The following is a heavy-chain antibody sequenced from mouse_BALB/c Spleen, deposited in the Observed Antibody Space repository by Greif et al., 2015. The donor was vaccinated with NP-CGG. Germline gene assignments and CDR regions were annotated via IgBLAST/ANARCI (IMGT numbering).Heavy chain of an antibody. V-gene: IGHV1-84*02. CDR1: GYTFTDYY. CDR3: ARRTGTEAMDY. J-gene: IGHJ4*01. Sequence: LVESGPELVKPRASVKISCKASGYTFTDYYINWVNQKPGQGLEWIGWIYPGSGNTKYNEKFKGKATLTVDTSSSTAYMQFSSLTSEDTAVYFCARRTGTEAMDYWGQGTSVTVSS. CDR2: IYPGSGNT. D-gene: IGHD4-1*01.